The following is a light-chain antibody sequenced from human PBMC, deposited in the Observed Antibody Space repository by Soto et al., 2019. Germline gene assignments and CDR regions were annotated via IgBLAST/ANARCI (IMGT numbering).Light chain of an antibody. V-gene: IGKV1-5*01. CDR1: QSISRW. CDR2: DAS. CDR3: QQYNNYLTWT. J-gene: IGKJ1*01. Sequence: DIQMTQSPSTLSASVGDRVTITCRASQSISRWLAWYQQRPGKAPKILIFDASILKSGVPSRFSGSGSGTEFTLTISSLQPDDFETYYCQQYNNYLTWTFGQGTRVDIK.